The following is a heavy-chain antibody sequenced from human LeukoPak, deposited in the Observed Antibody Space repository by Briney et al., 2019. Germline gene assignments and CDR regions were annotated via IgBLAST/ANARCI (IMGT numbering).Heavy chain of an antibody. D-gene: IGHD6-13*01. CDR2: ISSSSSTI. Sequence: GGSLRLSCAASGLTFSSYSMNWVRQAPGKGLEWVSYISSSSSTIYYADSVKGRFTISRDNAKNSLYLQMHSLRAEDTVVYYCARSGGKAAAGTMTYYYYYMDVWGKGTTVTVSS. V-gene: IGHV3-48*04. J-gene: IGHJ6*03. CDR3: ARSGGKAAAGTMTYYYYYMDV. CDR1: GLTFSSYS.